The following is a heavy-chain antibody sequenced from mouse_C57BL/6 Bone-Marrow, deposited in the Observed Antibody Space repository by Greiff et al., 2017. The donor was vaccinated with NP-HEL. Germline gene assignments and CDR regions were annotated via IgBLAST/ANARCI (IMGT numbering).Heavy chain of an antibody. V-gene: IGHV1-26*01. CDR1: GYTFTDYY. D-gene: IGHD1-1*01. CDR3: ARSPFDYYGSSRHFDY. CDR2: INPNNGGT. Sequence: VQLQQSGPELVKPGASVKISCKASGYTFTDYYMNWVKQSNGKSLEWIGDINPNNGGTSYNQKFKGKATLTVDKSSSTAYMELRSLTSEDSAVYYCARSPFDYYGSSRHFDYWGQGTTLTVSS. J-gene: IGHJ2*01.